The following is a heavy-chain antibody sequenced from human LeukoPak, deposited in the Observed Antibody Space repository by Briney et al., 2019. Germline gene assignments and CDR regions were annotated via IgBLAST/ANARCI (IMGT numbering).Heavy chain of an antibody. V-gene: IGHV3-74*01. CDR3: ARGDQYFDY. CDR2: INSDGSSS. D-gene: IGHD2-2*01. CDR1: SVTFSTYW. Sequence: GGSLRLSCAASSVTFSTYWMHWLRQAPGKGLVWVSRINSDGSSSNYADSVKGRFTISRDIAKNTLYLQVNSLRAEDTAVYYCARGDQYFDYWGQGTLVTVSS. J-gene: IGHJ4*02.